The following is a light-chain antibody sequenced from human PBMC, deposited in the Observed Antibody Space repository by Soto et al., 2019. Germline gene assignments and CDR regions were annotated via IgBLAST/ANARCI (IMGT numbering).Light chain of an antibody. CDR1: STDVGTYNY. Sequence: QSALTQPASVSGSPGQSITISCTGTSTDVGTYNYVSWYLHRPGNAPKLIIYDVSYRPSGVSNRFSGSKSSNTASLTISGLQAEDEADYYCSSYTTSNTQVFGGGTKLTVL. CDR3: SSYTTSNTQV. V-gene: IGLV2-14*01. CDR2: DVS. J-gene: IGLJ3*02.